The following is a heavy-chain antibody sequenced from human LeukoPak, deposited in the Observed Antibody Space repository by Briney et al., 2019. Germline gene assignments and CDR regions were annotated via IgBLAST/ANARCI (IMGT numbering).Heavy chain of an antibody. J-gene: IGHJ6*03. Sequence: SETLSLTCAVYGGSFSGYYWSWIRQPPGKGLEWIGEINHSGSTNYNPSLKSRVTISVDTSKNQFSLKLSSVTAADTAVYYCARSRLWLFYFYYMDVWGKGTTVTVSS. CDR1: GGSFSGYY. CDR3: ARSRLWLFYFYYMDV. V-gene: IGHV4-34*01. CDR2: INHSGST. D-gene: IGHD5-18*01.